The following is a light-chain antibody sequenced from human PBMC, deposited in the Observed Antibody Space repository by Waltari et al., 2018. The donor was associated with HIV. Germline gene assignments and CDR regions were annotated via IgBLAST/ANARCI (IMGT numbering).Light chain of an antibody. CDR2: WNN. J-gene: IGLJ2*01. CDR1: SYNLGSDY. Sequence: QSVLTQPPSASGTPGQRVTISCSGSSYNLGSDYVYWYQQLPGTAPKLLIYWNNQRPSGVPYRFSGSKSGTSASLAISGLRSEDEADYYCAAWDDSLSGLVFGGGTKLTVL. CDR3: AAWDDSLSGLV. V-gene: IGLV1-47*01.